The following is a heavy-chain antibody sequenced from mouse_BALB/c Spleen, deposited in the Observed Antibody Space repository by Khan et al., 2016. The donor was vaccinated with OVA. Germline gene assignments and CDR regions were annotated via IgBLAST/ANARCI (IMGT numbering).Heavy chain of an antibody. CDR3: SRSGYGFGAY. J-gene: IGHJ3*01. CDR2: INPGSGGT. V-gene: IGHV1-54*01. CDR1: GYAFSNYL. Sequence: QVQLQQSGAELVRPGTSVKVSCKASGYAFSNYLIEWLKQRPGQGLEWIGVINPGSGGTKYNEKFKDKATLTADTSSSTAYMQLSSRTSDDSALYFWSRSGYGFGAYWGPGTLVTVSA. D-gene: IGHD3-2*02.